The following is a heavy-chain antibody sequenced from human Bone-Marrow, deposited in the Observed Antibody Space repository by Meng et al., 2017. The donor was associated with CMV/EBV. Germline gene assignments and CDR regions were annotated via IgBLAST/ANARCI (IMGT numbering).Heavy chain of an antibody. V-gene: IGHV4-59*01. CDR3: ARDTSGPYYYYGMDV. D-gene: IGHD3-3*01. CDR2: IYYSGST. J-gene: IGHJ6*02. CDR1: GGSISSYY. Sequence: SETLSLTCTVSGGSISSYYWSWIRQPPGKGLEWIGYIYYSGSTNYNPSLKSRVTISVDTSKNQFSLKLSSVTAADTAVYYRARDTSGPYYYYGMDVWGQGTTVTVSS.